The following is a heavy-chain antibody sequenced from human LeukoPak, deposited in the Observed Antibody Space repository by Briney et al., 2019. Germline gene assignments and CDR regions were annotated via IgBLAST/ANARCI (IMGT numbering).Heavy chain of an antibody. V-gene: IGHV3-11*01. Sequence: GGSLRLSCAASGFTFSDYYMIWIRQAPGNGLEWVSYISNTASPIYYADSMKGRFTISRDNPKNSLFLQMNSLRAEDTAVYYCARVRRSNGWYFDYWGQGTLVTASS. D-gene: IGHD6-19*01. J-gene: IGHJ4*02. CDR3: ARVRRSNGWYFDY. CDR2: ISNTASPI. CDR1: GFTFSDYY.